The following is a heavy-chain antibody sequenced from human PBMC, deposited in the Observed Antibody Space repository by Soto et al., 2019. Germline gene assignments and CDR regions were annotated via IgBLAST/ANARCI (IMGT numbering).Heavy chain of an antibody. D-gene: IGHD6-19*01. CDR3: AGTPYTSGLRFDP. CDR1: GDSLSSATYS. V-gene: IGHV4-30-2*01. Sequence: SETLSLTCTVSGDSLSSATYSWSWIRQPPGKGLEWVGFIYRSGVTSYNPSLDSRVTISLDRSTNQCSLKLTSVTAADTAVYFCAGTPYTSGLRFDPWGPGTLVTVSS. CDR2: IYRSGVT. J-gene: IGHJ5*02.